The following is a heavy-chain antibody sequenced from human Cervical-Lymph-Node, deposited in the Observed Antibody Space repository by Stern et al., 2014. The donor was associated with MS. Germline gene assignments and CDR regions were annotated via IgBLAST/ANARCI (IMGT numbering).Heavy chain of an antibody. Sequence: QVQLQESGPGLVKPSQTLSLTCTVSGGSISSGGYYWSWIRQHPGKGLEWIGDIYYSGSTYYNPSLKSRVTISVDTSKNQVALKPSSVTAADTAVYYCARGRDGYKSHFDYWGQGTLVTVSS. D-gene: IGHD5-24*01. J-gene: IGHJ4*02. CDR1: GGSISSGGYY. V-gene: IGHV4-31*03. CDR3: ARGRDGYKSHFDY. CDR2: IYYSGST.